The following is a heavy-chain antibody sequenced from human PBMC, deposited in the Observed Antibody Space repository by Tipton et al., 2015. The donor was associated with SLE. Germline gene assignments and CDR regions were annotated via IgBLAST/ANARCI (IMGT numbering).Heavy chain of an antibody. V-gene: IGHV4-61*05. CDR1: GGSITNSNYF. Sequence: TLSLTCSVSGGSITNSNYFWGWIRQPPGKGLEWIGYIYDSGSTNYNPSLRSRVTISVDRSKNQFSLKLSSVTAADTAVYYCASSVVTHYYYGMDVWGQGTTVTVSS. CDR2: IYDSGST. J-gene: IGHJ6*02. CDR3: ASSVVTHYYYGMDV. D-gene: IGHD4-23*01.